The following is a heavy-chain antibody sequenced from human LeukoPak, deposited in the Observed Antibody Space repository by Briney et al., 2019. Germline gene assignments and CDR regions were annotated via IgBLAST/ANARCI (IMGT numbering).Heavy chain of an antibody. V-gene: IGHV3-30*04. D-gene: IGHD1-1*01. Sequence: GRSLRLSCAASGLTFSSYAMHWVRQAPGKGLEWLAAISYDGSNKYYADSLKSRFTISRDNSKNTVNLQMNSLRAEDTAMYYCATGTTGTTWSYGMDVWGQGTTVTVSS. J-gene: IGHJ6*02. CDR2: ISYDGSNK. CDR1: GLTFSSYA. CDR3: ATGTTGTTWSYGMDV.